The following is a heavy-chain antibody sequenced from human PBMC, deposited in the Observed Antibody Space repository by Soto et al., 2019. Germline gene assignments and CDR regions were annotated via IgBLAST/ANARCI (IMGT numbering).Heavy chain of an antibody. CDR1: GFTFSSYA. D-gene: IGHD3-10*01. Sequence: EVQLLESGGGLVQPGGSLRLPCAASGFTFSSYAMSWVRQAPGKGLEWVSAISGSGGSTYYADSVKGRFTISRDNSKNTLYLQMNSLRAEDTAVYYCAKAYYYGSGSPKDDYYYYYYMDVWGKGTTVTVSS. CDR3: AKAYYYGSGSPKDDYYYYYYMDV. CDR2: ISGSGGST. J-gene: IGHJ6*03. V-gene: IGHV3-23*01.